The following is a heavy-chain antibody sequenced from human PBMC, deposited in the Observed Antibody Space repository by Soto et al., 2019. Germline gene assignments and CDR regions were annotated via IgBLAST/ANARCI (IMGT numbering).Heavy chain of an antibody. Sequence: GGSLRLSCAASGFTFSSYAMSWVRQAPGKGLEWVAVISYDGSNKYYADSVKGRFTISRDNSKNTLYLQMNSLRAEDTAVYYCAKSHVHYYGSGSYYNYYYYYGMDVWGQGTTVTVSS. J-gene: IGHJ6*02. D-gene: IGHD3-10*01. CDR2: ISYDGSNK. CDR3: AKSHVHYYGSGSYYNYYYYYGMDV. V-gene: IGHV3-30*18. CDR1: GFTFSSYA.